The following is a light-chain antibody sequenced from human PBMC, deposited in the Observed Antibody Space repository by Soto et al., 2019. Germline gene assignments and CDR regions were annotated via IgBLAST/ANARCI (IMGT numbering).Light chain of an antibody. V-gene: IGLV2-14*01. Sequence: QSALTQPASVSGSPGQSITISCTGTSSDVGGYNYVSWYQQYPGKAPQLMIFDVNDRPSGVSYRFSGSKSGNTASLTISGLQAEDEAHYYCSSYSTTSVVVFGTGTKVTVL. CDR2: DVN. J-gene: IGLJ1*01. CDR3: SSYSTTSVVV. CDR1: SSDVGGYNY.